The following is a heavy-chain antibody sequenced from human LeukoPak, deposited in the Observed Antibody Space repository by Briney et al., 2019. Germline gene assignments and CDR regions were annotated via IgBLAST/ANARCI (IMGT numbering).Heavy chain of an antibody. CDR1: GYTFTGYY. J-gene: IGHJ3*02. V-gene: IGHV1-2*02. D-gene: IGHD6-19*01. CDR2: INPNSGGT. Sequence: ASVKVSCKASGYTFTGYYMHWVRQAPGQGLEWMGWINPNSGGTNYAQKFQGRVTMTRDTSISTAYMELSRLRSDDTAEYYCAREYSSGWPGAFDIWGQGTMVTVSS. CDR3: AREYSSGWPGAFDI.